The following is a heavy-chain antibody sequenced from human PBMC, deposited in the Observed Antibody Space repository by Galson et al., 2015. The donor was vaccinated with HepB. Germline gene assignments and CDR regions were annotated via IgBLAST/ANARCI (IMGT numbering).Heavy chain of an antibody. CDR1: GYTFTSYY. CDR2: INPSSGNT. CDR3: ARAGFGVDNYIDY. V-gene: IGHV1-46*01. D-gene: IGHD3-3*01. J-gene: IGHJ4*02. Sequence: SVKVSCKASGYTFTSYYIHWVRQAPGQGLEWMGIINPSSGNTNYAQKFQGRVTMTRDTSTSTVYMELSSLRSEDTAIYYCARAGFGVDNYIDYWGQGTLVTVSS.